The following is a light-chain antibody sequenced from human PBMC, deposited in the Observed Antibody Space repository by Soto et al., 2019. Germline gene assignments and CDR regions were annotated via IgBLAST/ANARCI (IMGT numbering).Light chain of an antibody. J-gene: IGKJ2*01. CDR2: GAS. Sequence: EIVLTQSPGTLSLSPGERATLSCRASQSVSSRYLDWYQQKPGQALRLLIYGASSRATGIPDRFSGSGSGTDFTLTISRLEPEDFAVYYCQQYGSSGYTFGQGTKLEIK. V-gene: IGKV3-20*01. CDR1: QSVSSRY. CDR3: QQYGSSGYT.